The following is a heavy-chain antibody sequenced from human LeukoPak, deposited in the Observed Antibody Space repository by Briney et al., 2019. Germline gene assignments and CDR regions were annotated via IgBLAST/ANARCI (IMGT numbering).Heavy chain of an antibody. CDR3: AKDEVPSSPHFDY. V-gene: IGHV3-30*18. J-gene: IGHJ4*02. CDR1: GFTFSSYG. Sequence: AGRSLRLSCAASGFTFSSYGMHWVRQAPGKGLEWVAGILYDGSNKYYADSVKGRFTISRDNSKNTLYLQMNSLRVEDTAVYYCAKDEVPSSPHFDYWGQGTLVTVSS. CDR2: ILYDGSNK. D-gene: IGHD2-2*01.